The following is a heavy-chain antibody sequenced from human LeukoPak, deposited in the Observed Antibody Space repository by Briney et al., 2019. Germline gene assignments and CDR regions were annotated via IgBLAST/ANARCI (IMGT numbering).Heavy chain of an antibody. CDR1: GFTFSSYA. J-gene: IGHJ6*02. CDR2: ISGSGGST. V-gene: IGHV3-23*01. D-gene: IGHD3-10*01. CDR3: AKARSGSYYYYGMDV. Sequence: PGGSLRLSCAASGFTFSSYAMSWVRQAPGKGPEWVSAISGSGGSTYYADSVKGRFTISRDNSKNTLYLQMNSLRAEDTAVYYCAKARSGSYYYYGMDVWGQGTTVTVSS.